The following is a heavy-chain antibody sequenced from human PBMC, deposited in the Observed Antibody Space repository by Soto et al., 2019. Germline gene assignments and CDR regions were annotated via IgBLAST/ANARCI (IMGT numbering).Heavy chain of an antibody. Sequence: ECLSRTCSLSGAAIGGYYWSWIRQPPGKALEWIGYVSYSGSTDYHPSLKSRVSISIDTSKNQFSLKMISVTAADTAVYYCARNGSDSGWFFFDPWGQGALVTVSS. CDR1: GAAIGGYY. V-gene: IGHV4-59*01. CDR3: ARNGSDSGWFFFDP. CDR2: VSYSGST. J-gene: IGHJ5*02. D-gene: IGHD6-19*01.